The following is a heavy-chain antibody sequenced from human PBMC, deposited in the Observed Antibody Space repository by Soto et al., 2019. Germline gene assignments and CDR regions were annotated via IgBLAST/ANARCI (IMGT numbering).Heavy chain of an antibody. D-gene: IGHD6-13*01. CDR2: ISGSGGST. CDR3: ARRSSSWYFDY. CDR1: GFTFSSYA. J-gene: IGHJ4*02. V-gene: IGHV3-23*01. Sequence: EVQLLESGGGLVQPGGSLRLSCAASGFTFSSYAMNWVRQAPGKGLEWVSVISGSGGSTYFAESVKGRFTISRDNSKNTLYLQMNSQRAEDTAVYYCARRSSSWYFDYWGQGTLVTVSS.